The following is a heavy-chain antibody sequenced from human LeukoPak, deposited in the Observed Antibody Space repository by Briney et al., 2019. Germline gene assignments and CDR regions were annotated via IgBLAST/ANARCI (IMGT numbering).Heavy chain of an antibody. Sequence: PGGSLRLSCAASGFTFSSYNMNWVRQAPGKGLEWVSCISSGRSYIYYADSVKGRFIISRDNAKNSLYLQMNSLRAEDTAVYHCARDRSQQLASFDYWGQGTLVTVSS. CDR1: GFTFSSYN. D-gene: IGHD6-13*01. J-gene: IGHJ4*02. CDR2: ISSGRSYI. V-gene: IGHV3-21*01. CDR3: ARDRSQQLASFDY.